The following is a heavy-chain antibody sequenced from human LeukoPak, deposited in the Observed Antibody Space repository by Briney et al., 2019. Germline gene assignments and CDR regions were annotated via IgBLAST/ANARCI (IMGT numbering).Heavy chain of an antibody. CDR1: GFTFSIYS. Sequence: PGGSLRLSCVASGFTFSIYSMNWVRQAPGKGLEWVSYISKNSDDIYNADSVRGRFTISRDNSKNTLYLQMNSLRAEDTAVYYCATNAPKYSTDYWGQGTLVTVSS. D-gene: IGHD6-6*01. CDR3: ATNAPKYSTDY. V-gene: IGHV3-48*01. J-gene: IGHJ4*02. CDR2: ISKNSDDI.